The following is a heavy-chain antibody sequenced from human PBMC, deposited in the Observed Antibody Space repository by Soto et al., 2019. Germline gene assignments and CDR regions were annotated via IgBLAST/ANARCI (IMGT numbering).Heavy chain of an antibody. CDR3: AKDRGLVLSFYFDY. CDR2: ISWNSGSI. CDR1: GFTFDDYA. D-gene: IGHD6-19*01. Sequence: EVQLVESGGGLVQPGRSLRLSCAASGFTFDDYAMHWVRQAPGEGLEWVSGISWNSGSIGYADSVKGRFTISRDNAKNSLYLQMNSLRAEDTALYYCAKDRGLVLSFYFDYWGQGTLVTVSS. V-gene: IGHV3-9*01. J-gene: IGHJ4*02.